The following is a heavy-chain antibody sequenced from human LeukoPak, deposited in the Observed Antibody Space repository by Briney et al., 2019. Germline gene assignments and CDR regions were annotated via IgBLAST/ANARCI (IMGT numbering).Heavy chain of an antibody. D-gene: IGHD6-19*01. V-gene: IGHV4-34*01. Sequence: SETLSLTCAVYGGSFSGYYWSWIRQPPGKGLEWIGEINHSGSTNYNPSLKSRVTISVDTSKNRFSLKLSSVTAADTAVYDCATSYSSGWYAGYYYYMDVWGKGTTVTVSS. CDR3: ATSYSSGWYAGYYYYMDV. J-gene: IGHJ6*03. CDR2: INHSGST. CDR1: GGSFSGYY.